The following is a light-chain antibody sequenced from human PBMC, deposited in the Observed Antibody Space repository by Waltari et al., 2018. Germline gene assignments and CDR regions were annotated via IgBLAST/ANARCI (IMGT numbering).Light chain of an antibody. CDR2: EVS. CDR3: GQGTHLPYS. V-gene: IGKV2-30*02. CDR1: QSLVHSNGNTY. Sequence: DVVMTQSPLSLPITPGQPASVSCRSSQSLVHSNGNTYLSWYQQKPGQPPRRLIYEVSKQDSGVPDRFSGSGAGTDFTLKISRVEAEDVGVYYCGQGTHLPYSVGQGTKVEIK. J-gene: IGKJ2*03.